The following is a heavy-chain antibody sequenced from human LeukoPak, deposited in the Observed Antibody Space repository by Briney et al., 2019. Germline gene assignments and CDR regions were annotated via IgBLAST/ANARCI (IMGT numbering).Heavy chain of an antibody. D-gene: IGHD3-10*01. Sequence: PGGSLRLSCAASGFTFSSYGMHWVRQAPGKELEWVAAIWYDGSNKYYADSVKGRFTISRDNSKNTLYLQMNSLRGEDTAVYYCARGPYGSGSYRWGQGTLVTVSA. V-gene: IGHV3-33*01. CDR3: ARGPYGSGSYR. J-gene: IGHJ4*02. CDR1: GFTFSSYG. CDR2: IWYDGSNK.